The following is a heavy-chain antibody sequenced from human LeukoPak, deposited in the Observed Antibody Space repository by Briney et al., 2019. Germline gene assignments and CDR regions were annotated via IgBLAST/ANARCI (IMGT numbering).Heavy chain of an antibody. CDR3: ARAPYGSGSYYGMDV. J-gene: IGHJ6*04. CDR2: IYSGGST. CDR1: GFTVSSNY. Sequence: GGSLRLSCAASGFTVSSNYMSWVRQAPGKGLEWVSVIYSGGSTYYADSVKGRFTISRDNSKNTLYLQMNSLGAEDTGVYYCARAPYGSGSYYGMDVWGKGTTVTVSS. D-gene: IGHD3-10*01. V-gene: IGHV3-53*01.